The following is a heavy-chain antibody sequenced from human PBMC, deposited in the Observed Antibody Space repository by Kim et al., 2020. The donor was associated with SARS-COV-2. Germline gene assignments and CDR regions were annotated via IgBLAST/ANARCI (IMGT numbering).Heavy chain of an antibody. J-gene: IGHJ2*01. CDR2: IWYGGSNK. D-gene: IGHD4-17*01. CDR3: ARDGGDYGDWYFDL. Sequence: GGSLRLSCAASGFTFSSYGMHWVRQAPCKGLEWVAVIWYGGSNKYYADSVKGRFTISRDNSKNTLYLQMNSLRAEDTAVYYCARDGGDYGDWYFDLWGRG. CDR1: GFTFSSYG. V-gene: IGHV3-33*01.